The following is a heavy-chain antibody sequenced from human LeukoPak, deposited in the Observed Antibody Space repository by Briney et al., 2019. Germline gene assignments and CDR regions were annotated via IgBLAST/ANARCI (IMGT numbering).Heavy chain of an antibody. Sequence: GGSLRLSCAASGFKFSESRMTWVRQAPGQGLQWVANINRDGTEKHFLDSVEGRFTISRDNAKKSLYLQMSSLRPQDTAVYFCVRGDWYFESWGQGTLVTVSS. CDR1: GFKFSESR. CDR3: VRGDWYFES. J-gene: IGHJ4*02. V-gene: IGHV3-7*04. D-gene: IGHD2-21*01. CDR2: INRDGTEK.